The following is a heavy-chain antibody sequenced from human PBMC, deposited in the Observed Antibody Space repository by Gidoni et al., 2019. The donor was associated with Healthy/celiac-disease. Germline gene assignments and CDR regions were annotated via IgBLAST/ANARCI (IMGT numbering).Heavy chain of an antibody. J-gene: IGHJ6*02. V-gene: IGHV3-30-3*01. Sequence: QVQLVESGGGVVQPGRSLRLSCAASGFTFSSYAMNWVRQAPGKGLEWVAVISYDGSNKYYADSVKGRFTISRDNSKNTLYLQMNSLRAEDTAVYYCARDRAERVVAATNYYYYYGMDVWGQGTTVTVSS. CDR3: ARDRAERVVAATNYYYYYGMDV. CDR1: GFTFSSYA. CDR2: ISYDGSNK. D-gene: IGHD2-15*01.